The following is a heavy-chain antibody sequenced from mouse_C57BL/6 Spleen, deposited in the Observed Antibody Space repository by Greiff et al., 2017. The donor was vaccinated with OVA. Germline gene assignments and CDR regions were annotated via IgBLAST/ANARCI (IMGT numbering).Heavy chain of an antibody. V-gene: IGHV14-2*01. J-gene: IGHJ4*01. D-gene: IGHD1-1*01. CDR2: IDPEDGET. CDR3: AGLYYYGSSYDYYAMDY. Sequence: VQLQQSGAELVKPGASVKLSCTASGFNIKDYYMHWVKQRTEQGLEWIGRIDPEDGETKYAPKFQGKATITADTSSNTAYLQLSSLTSEDTAVYYYAGLYYYGSSYDYYAMDYWGQGTSVTVSA. CDR1: GFNIKDYY.